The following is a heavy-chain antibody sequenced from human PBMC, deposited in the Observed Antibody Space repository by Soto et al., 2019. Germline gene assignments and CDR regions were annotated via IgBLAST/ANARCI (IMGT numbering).Heavy chain of an antibody. CDR3: ANPRSSLEWPRFDP. J-gene: IGHJ5*02. Sequence: QVKLVESGGGVVQPGRSRRLSCVTSGFTFRSYGMHWVRQSPDKGLEWVAVIKSDGTTADYIESVKGRFFISRDNSKKTVYLQMNNLRPEDTGIYYCANPRSSLEWPRFDPWGQGTLVTVSS. D-gene: IGHD3-3*01. CDR2: IKSDGTTA. CDR1: GFTFRSYG. V-gene: IGHV3-30*19.